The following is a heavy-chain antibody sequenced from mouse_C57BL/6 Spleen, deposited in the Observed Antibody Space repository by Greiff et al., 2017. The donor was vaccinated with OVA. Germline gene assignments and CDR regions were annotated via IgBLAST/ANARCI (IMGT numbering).Heavy chain of an antibody. CDR2: ISSGGSYT. Sequence: VQLKESGGDLVKPGGSLKLSCAASGFTFSSYCMSWVRQTPDKRLEWVATISSGGSYTYYPDSVKGRFTISRDNAKNTLYLQMSSLKSEDTAMYYCARADTTTVVATNFDVWGTGTTVTVSS. D-gene: IGHD1-1*01. CDR1: GFTFSSYC. V-gene: IGHV5-6*01. J-gene: IGHJ1*03. CDR3: ARADTTTVVATNFDV.